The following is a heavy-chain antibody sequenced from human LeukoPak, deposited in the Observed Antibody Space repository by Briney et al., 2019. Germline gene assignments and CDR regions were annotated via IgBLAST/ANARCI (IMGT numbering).Heavy chain of an antibody. Sequence: ASVKVSCKASGYTFTSYCMHWVRQAPGQGLEWMGIINPSGGSTTYAQRFQGRVTMTRDLSTSTVYMELSSLRSEDMAVYYCARDFGCGGDCGVDYWGQGTLVTVSS. CDR3: ARDFGCGGDCGVDY. CDR1: GYTFTSYC. CDR2: INPSGGST. V-gene: IGHV1-46*01. J-gene: IGHJ4*02. D-gene: IGHD2-21*02.